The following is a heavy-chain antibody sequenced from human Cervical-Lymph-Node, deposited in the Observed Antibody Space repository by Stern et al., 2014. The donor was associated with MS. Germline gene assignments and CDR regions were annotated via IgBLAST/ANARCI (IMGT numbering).Heavy chain of an antibody. D-gene: IGHD1-1*01. Sequence: EDQLVESGGGVIQPGGSLRLSCTASGFTVSRDYMTWVRQAPGQGLEWISFITNVGSTFYTDSVKGQFTISRDDSKNTVYLHMTSLRAEDTAMYYCARDTSSPERSDWWGQGTLVTVSS. CDR1: GFTVSRDY. J-gene: IGHJ4*02. V-gene: IGHV3-53*01. CDR3: ARDTSSPERSDW. CDR2: ITNVGST.